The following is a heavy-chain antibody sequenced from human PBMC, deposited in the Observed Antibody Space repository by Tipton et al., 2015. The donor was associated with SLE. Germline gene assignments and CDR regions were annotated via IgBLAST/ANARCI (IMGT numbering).Heavy chain of an antibody. D-gene: IGHD3-10*01. CDR2: IYHSGST. Sequence: TLSLTCAVSGGSISSSNWWSWVRQPPGKGLEWIGEIYHSGSTNYNPSLKSRVTISVDKSKHQFSLKLSSVTAADTAVYYCTRHDYFASGRVYWGQGTLVTVSS. CDR3: TRHDYFASGRVY. J-gene: IGHJ4*02. V-gene: IGHV4-4*02. CDR1: GGSISSSNW.